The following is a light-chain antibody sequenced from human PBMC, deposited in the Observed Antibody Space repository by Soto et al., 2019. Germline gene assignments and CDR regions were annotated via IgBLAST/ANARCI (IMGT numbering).Light chain of an antibody. CDR1: QSISSW. Sequence: DIQMTQSPSTLSASVGDRVTITGRASQSISSWLAWYQQKPGKAPKLLIYKASSLKSGVPSRFSGSGSATEFILTISSLQPDDFATYHCQHYGGVWTFGQGTKVDTK. CDR3: QHYGGVWT. CDR2: KAS. J-gene: IGKJ1*01. V-gene: IGKV1-5*03.